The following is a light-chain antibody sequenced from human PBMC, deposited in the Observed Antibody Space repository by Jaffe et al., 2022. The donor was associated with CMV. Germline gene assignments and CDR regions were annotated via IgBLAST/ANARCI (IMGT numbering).Light chain of an antibody. CDR1: QGISSY. J-gene: IGKJ5*01. V-gene: IGKV1-9*01. CDR3: QQVNTYPK. CDR2: AAS. Sequence: DIQLTQSPPFLSASVGDRVTITCRASQGISSYLAWYQHKPGKAPKLLIYAASTLQSGVPSRFSGSGSGTEFTLTISSLQPEDFATYYCQQVNTYPKFGQGTRLEIK.